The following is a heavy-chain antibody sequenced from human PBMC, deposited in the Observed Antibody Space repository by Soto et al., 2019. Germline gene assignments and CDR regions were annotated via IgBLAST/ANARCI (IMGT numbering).Heavy chain of an antibody. D-gene: IGHD3-22*01. CDR3: ARDHQTIVVVTGFDY. J-gene: IGHJ4*02. CDR2: ISYDGSNK. V-gene: IGHV3-30-3*01. Sequence: GAFLRLSCAASGFTFSSYAMHWVRQAPGKGLERVAVISYDGSNKYYADSVKGRFTISRDNSKNTLYLQMNSLRAEDTAVYNCARDHQTIVVVTGFDYWGQGTRVTVSS. CDR1: GFTFSSYA.